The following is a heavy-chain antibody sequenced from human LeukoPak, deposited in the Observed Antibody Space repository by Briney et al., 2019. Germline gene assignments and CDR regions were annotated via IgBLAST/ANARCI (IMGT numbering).Heavy chain of an antibody. CDR2: MKGGGET. CDR3: ARASWIPTADAVC. Sequence: GGSLRLSCAASGFSFTNYAMSWVRQAPARGPEGLSSMKGGGETFYADSVKGRFTLSRDDSRNTVYLQLNHLRVEDTAIYYCARASWIPTADAVCWGQGTQVTVSS. J-gene: IGHJ4*02. V-gene: IGHV3-23*01. CDR1: GFSFTNYA. D-gene: IGHD2-2*03.